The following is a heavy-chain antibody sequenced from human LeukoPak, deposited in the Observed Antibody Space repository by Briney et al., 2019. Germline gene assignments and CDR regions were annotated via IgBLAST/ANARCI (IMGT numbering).Heavy chain of an antibody. CDR2: IWYDGSNK. J-gene: IGHJ4*02. V-gene: IGHV3-33*06. CDR3: AKDRDVY. Sequence: PGGSLRLSCAASGFTFSHYGMHLVRQAPGKGLEWVAIIWYDGSNKYYADSVKGRFTVSRDNSKNTLYLQMNRLIAEDTAVYYCAKDRDVYWGQGTLVTVSS. CDR1: GFTFSHYG.